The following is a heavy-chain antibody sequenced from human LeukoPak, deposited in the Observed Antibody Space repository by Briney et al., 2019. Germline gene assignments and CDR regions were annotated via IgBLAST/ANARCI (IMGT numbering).Heavy chain of an antibody. J-gene: IGHJ4*02. CDR1: GFTFSSYS. CDR2: ISSSSSYI. D-gene: IGHD4-17*01. V-gene: IGHV3-21*01. CDR3: AREDYGDYPGDYFDY. Sequence: PGGSLRLSCAASGFTFSSYSMNWVRQAPGKGLEWVSSISSSSSYIYYADSVKGRFTISRDNAKNSLYLQMNSLRAEDTAVYYCAREDYGDYPGDYFDYWGQGTLVTVSS.